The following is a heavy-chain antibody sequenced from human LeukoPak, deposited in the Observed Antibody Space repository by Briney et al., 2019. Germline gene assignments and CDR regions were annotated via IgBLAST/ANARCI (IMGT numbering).Heavy chain of an antibody. CDR1: GCTFSSYA. CDR3: ARARDNWNDGWFDP. D-gene: IGHD1-20*01. Sequence: SVKVSCTASGCTFSSYAISWVRQAPGQGLEWMGRIIPILGIVNYAQKFQGRVTIKADKSTSTAYMELSSLRSEDTAVYYCARARDNWNDGWFDPWGQGTLVTVSS. CDR2: IIPILGIV. J-gene: IGHJ5*02. V-gene: IGHV1-69*04.